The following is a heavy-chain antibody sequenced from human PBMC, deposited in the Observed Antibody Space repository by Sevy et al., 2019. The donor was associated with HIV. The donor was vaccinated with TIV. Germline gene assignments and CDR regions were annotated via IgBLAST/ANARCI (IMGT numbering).Heavy chain of an antibody. D-gene: IGHD4-17*01. J-gene: IGHJ4*02. V-gene: IGHV3-23*01. Sequence: GGSLRLSCAASGFTFSSYAMSWVRQAPGKGLEWVSAISGSGGSTYYADSVKGRFTISRDNSKNTLEPQMNSLRAEDTAVYSLAKDIKPDDDGDYVTTFYWGQKTLVTVSS. CDR3: AKDIKPDDDGDYVTTFY. CDR2: ISGSGGST. CDR1: GFTFSSYA.